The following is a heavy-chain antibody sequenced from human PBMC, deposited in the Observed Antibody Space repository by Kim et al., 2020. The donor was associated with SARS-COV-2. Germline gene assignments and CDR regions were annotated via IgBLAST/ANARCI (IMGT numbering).Heavy chain of an antibody. Sequence: YADAVTGRFTISRDNSKSSLYLQMNSLRTEDTALYYCAKESRYSYGCFDYWGQGTLVTVSS. V-gene: IGHV3-43*01. CDR3: AKESRYSYGCFDY. J-gene: IGHJ4*02. D-gene: IGHD5-18*01.